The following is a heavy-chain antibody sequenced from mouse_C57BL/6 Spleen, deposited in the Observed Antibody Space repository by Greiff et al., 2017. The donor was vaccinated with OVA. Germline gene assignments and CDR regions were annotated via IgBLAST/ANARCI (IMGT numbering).Heavy chain of an antibody. V-gene: IGHV1-64*01. J-gene: IGHJ1*03. D-gene: IGHD1-1*01. Sequence: QVQLQQPGAELVKPGASVKLSCKASGYTFTSYWMHWVKQRPGQGLEWIGMIHPNSGSTNYNEKFKSKATLTVDKSSSTAYMQLSSLTSEDSAVYYCARSDYYGSLYWYFDVWGTGTTVTVSS. CDR3: ARSDYYGSLYWYFDV. CDR2: IHPNSGST. CDR1: GYTFTSYW.